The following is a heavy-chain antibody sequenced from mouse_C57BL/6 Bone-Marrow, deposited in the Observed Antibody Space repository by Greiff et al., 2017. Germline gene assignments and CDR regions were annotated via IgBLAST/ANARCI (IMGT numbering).Heavy chain of an antibody. J-gene: IGHJ4*01. CDR3: AINGRNYDGYCGGAMDY. Sequence: QVQLQQPGAELVKPGASVKVSCKASGYTFTSYWMHWVKQRPGQGLEWIGRIHPSDSDTNYNQKFKGKATLTVDKSSSTAYMQLSSLTSEDSAVYYCAINGRNYDGYCGGAMDYWGQGTSVTVSS. CDR2: IHPSDSDT. V-gene: IGHV1-74*01. D-gene: IGHD2-3*01. CDR1: GYTFTSYW.